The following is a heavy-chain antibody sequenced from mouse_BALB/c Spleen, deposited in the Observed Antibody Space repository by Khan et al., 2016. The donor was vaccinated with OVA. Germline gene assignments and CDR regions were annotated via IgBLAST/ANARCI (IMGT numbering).Heavy chain of an antibody. D-gene: IGHD3-1*01. J-gene: IGHJ3*01. CDR3: ARGGYISFAY. Sequence: VQLQQSGTVLARPGASVKMSCKASGYSFTSYLIHWVKQRPGQGLEWIGDIYPGNSDTTYNQKFKDKAKLTAGTSANTAYMALSSLTNEYSAVYYCARGGYISFAYWGQGTLVTVSA. CDR1: GYSFTSYL. V-gene: IGHV1-5*01. CDR2: IYPGNSDT.